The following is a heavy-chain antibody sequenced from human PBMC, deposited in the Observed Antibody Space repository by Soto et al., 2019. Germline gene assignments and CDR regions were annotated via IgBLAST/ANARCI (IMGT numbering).Heavy chain of an antibody. CDR3: AYLPCSGGSCYWFSYSGMDV. V-gene: IGHV2-5*02. J-gene: IGHJ6*02. D-gene: IGHD2-15*01. Sequence: QITLKESGPTLVKPTQTLTLTCTFSGFSLSTSGVGVAWIRQPPGKALEWLALIYWDDDKRYRPSLETRLTTTKDTSKNPVVLTMTHMDSVDTATYYCAYLPCSGGSCYWFSYSGMDVWGQGTTVTVSS. CDR2: IYWDDDK. CDR1: GFSLSTSGVG.